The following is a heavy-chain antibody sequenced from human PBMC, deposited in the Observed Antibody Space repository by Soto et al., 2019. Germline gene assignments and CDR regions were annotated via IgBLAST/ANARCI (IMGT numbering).Heavy chain of an antibody. CDR2: IIPIFGTA. V-gene: IGHV1-69*13. Sequence: VASVKVSCKASGGTFSSYAISWVRQAPGQGLEWMGGIIPIFGTANYAQKFQGRVTITADESTSTAYMELSSLRSEDTAVYYCARGSDDSIYGRYYGMDVWGQGTTVTVS. J-gene: IGHJ6*02. CDR1: GGTFSSYA. D-gene: IGHD3-10*01. CDR3: ARGSDDSIYGRYYGMDV.